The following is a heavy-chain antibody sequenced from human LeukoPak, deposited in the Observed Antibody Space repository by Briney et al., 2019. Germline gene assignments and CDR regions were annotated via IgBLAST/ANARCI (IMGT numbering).Heavy chain of an antibody. CDR2: ITSSSSYI. Sequence: GGSLRLSCAASGFTFSSYAMHWVRQAPGKGLEWVSSITSSSSYIYYADSVKGRFTISRDNAKNSLYLQMDSLRVEDTAEYYCARDPYSGNYGAYYYYYMDVWGKGTTVTVSS. V-gene: IGHV3-21*06. CDR3: ARDPYSGNYGAYYYYYMDV. CDR1: GFTFSSYA. J-gene: IGHJ6*03. D-gene: IGHD1-26*01.